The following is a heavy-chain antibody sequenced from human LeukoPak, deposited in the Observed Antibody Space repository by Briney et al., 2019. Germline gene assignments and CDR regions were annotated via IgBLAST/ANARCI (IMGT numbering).Heavy chain of an antibody. J-gene: IGHJ4*02. Sequence: SETLSLTCTVSGGSISSYYWSWIRQPPGKGLEWIGEINHSGSTNYNPSLKSRVTISVDTSKNQFSLKLSSVTAADTAVYYCARGGRGYDFDYWGQGTLVTVSS. V-gene: IGHV4-34*01. D-gene: IGHD6-25*01. CDR1: GGSISSYY. CDR3: ARGGRGYDFDY. CDR2: INHSGST.